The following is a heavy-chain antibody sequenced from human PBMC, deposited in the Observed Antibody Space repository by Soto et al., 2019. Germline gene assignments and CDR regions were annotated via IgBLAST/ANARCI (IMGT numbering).Heavy chain of an antibody. D-gene: IGHD5-18*01. CDR1: GGSISSSSYY. J-gene: IGHJ4*02. V-gene: IGHV4-39*01. Sequence: QLQLQESGPGLVKPSETLSLTCTVSGGSISSSSYYWGWIRQPPGKGLEWIGSIYYSGSTYYNPSLKSRVTISVDTSKNQFSLKLSSVTAADTAVYYCARHEGDSYGSPSFDYWGQGTLVTVSS. CDR3: ARHEGDSYGSPSFDY. CDR2: IYYSGST.